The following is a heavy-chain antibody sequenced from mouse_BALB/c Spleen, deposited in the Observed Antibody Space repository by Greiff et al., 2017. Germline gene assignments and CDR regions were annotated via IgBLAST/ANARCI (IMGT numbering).Heavy chain of an antibody. V-gene: IGHV5-4*02. CDR2: ISDGGSYT. J-gene: IGHJ3*01. Sequence: DVKLVESGGGLVKPGGSLKLSCAASGFTFSDYYMYWVRQTPEKRLEWVATISDGGSYTYYPDSVKGRFTISRDNAKNNLYLQMSSLKSEDTAMYYCARGGYGNYKMAYWGQGTLVTVSA. CDR1: GFTFSDYY. CDR3: ARGGYGNYKMAY. D-gene: IGHD2-10*02.